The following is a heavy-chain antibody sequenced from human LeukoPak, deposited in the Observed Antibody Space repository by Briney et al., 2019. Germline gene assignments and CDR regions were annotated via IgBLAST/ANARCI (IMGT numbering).Heavy chain of an antibody. J-gene: IGHJ3*02. V-gene: IGHV3-23*01. CDR3: AKESDAFDI. CDR1: GFTFSTFA. CDR2: IFPSGGEI. Sequence: GGSLRLSCAASGFTFSTFAMIWVRQPPGKGLEWVSSIFPSGGEIHYADSVKGRFTISRDNSKNTLYLQMNSLRAEDTAVYYCAKESDAFDIWGQGTMVTVSS.